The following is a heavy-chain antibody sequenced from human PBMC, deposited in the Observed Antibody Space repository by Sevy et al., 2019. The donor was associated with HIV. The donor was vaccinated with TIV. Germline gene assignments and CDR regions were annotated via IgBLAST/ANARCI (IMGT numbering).Heavy chain of an antibody. CDR3: TGNGCAYDTGFDA. D-gene: IGHD3-22*01. Sequence: GGSLRLSCAASGFTFSNYEMNWVRQAPGKGLEWVSHITSSGSSSYYADTVKGRFTISRDNAKNSLYLQMNSLRGEDTAVYYCTGNGCAYDTGFDAWGQGTLVTVSS. J-gene: IGHJ5*02. CDR1: GFTFSNYE. V-gene: IGHV3-48*03. CDR2: ITSSGSSS.